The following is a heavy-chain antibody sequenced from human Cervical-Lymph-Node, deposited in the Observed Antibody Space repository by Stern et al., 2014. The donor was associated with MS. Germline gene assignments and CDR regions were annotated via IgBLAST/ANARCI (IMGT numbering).Heavy chain of an antibody. CDR2: IYWEDDK. CDR3: AHRPHDDFWSGYYTH. CDR1: GFSLRTSGVG. Sequence: ESGPTLVKPTQTLTLTCTFSGFSLRTSGVGVGWLRQPPGKALEWLTLIYWEDDKRYSPSLKTRHTNTKDTSKNQVVLTMANMDPVDTATYYCAHRPHDDFWSGYYTHWGQGSLVTVSS. D-gene: IGHD3-3*01. J-gene: IGHJ4*02. V-gene: IGHV2-5*02.